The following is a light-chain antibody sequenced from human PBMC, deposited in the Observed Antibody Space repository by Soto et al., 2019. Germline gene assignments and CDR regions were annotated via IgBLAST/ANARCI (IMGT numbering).Light chain of an antibody. CDR2: GAS. CDR3: QQYYNWPPYT. Sequence: EVLMTQSPATLSVSPGESANLSCRASQNVNFNLAWYQQRPGQAPRLLISGASTRATGVPARFSGSGSGTEFTLTISSLQSEDFAVYYCQQYYNWPPYTFGQGTKLDIK. CDR1: QNVNFN. J-gene: IGKJ2*01. V-gene: IGKV3-15*01.